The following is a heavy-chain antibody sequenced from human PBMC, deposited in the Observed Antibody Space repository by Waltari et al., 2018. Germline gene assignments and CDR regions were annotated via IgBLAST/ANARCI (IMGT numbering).Heavy chain of an antibody. Sequence: EVQLVQSGAEVKKPGESLNISCKASGYRFTSYWIGWVRQMTGKGLEWMGIIYPRDSIARYSPSFQGQVTISVDKSVSTAYLQWSSLKASDTAIYFCARQGYDILTGYPNWFDPWGQGTTVTVSS. CDR2: IYPRDSIA. J-gene: IGHJ5*02. V-gene: IGHV5-51*01. CDR3: ARQGYDILTGYPNWFDP. CDR1: GYRFTSYW. D-gene: IGHD3-9*01.